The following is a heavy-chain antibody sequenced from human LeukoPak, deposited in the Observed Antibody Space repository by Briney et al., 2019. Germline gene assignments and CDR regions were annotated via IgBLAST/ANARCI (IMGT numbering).Heavy chain of an antibody. CDR3: AREPQEGFDY. Sequence: PGGSLRLSCAASGFTFSSYWMSWVRQTPGKGLEWISYISGSSRAIYYADSVKGRFTISRDNAKNSLYLQMNNLRAEDTAVYYCAREPQEGFDYWGQGTLVTISS. CDR2: ISGSSRAI. J-gene: IGHJ4*02. CDR1: GFTFSSYW. V-gene: IGHV3-48*01.